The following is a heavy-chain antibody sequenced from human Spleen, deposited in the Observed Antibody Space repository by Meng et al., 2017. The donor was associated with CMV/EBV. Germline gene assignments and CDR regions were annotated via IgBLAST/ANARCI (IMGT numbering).Heavy chain of an antibody. J-gene: IGHJ6*02. V-gene: IGHV4-39*07. D-gene: IGHD2-21*01. CDR2: ISYTGST. CDR3: ARDSRYCGGDCYNGYGMDV. CDR1: GSISRSSYY. Sequence: SETLSLTCTGGSISRSSYYWGWIRQPPGKGLEWIGSISYTGSTYYNPSLKSRVTISVDTSKNQFSLKLSSVTAADTAVYYCARDSRYCGGDCYNGYGMDVWGQGTTVTVS.